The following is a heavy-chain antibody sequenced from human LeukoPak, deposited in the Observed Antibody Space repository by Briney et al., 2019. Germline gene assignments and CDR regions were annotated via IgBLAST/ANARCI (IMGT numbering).Heavy chain of an antibody. Sequence: GASVKVSCKASGYTFTGYYIYWVRQAPGQGLEWMGWINPSGGGTSNAQKFQGRVTMTRDTSISTAYMELSRLTSDDTAVYYCARDSSFGELPYRGQGTLVTVSS. V-gene: IGHV1-2*02. D-gene: IGHD3-10*01. CDR2: INPSGGGT. CDR3: ARDSSFGELPY. J-gene: IGHJ4*02. CDR1: GYTFTGYY.